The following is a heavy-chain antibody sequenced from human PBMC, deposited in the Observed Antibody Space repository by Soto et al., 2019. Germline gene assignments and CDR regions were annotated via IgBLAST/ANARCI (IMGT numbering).Heavy chain of an antibody. CDR1: GFTFDDYA. D-gene: IGHD1-26*01. V-gene: IGHV3-9*01. CDR3: GNDYMCGATTTSYYFDF. Sequence: EVQLVESGGGLVQPGRSLRLSCAASGFTFDDYAMHWVRQAPGKGLEWVSGISWNSGSIGYADSVKGRFTISRDNAKNSLYLQMISLRAEGTALYYCGNDYMCGATTTSYYFDFWGQGSLVTVSS. J-gene: IGHJ4*02. CDR2: ISWNSGSI.